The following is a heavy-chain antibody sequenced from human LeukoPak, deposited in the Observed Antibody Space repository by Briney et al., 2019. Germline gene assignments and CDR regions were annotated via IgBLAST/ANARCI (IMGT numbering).Heavy chain of an antibody. V-gene: IGHV1-18*01. CDR1: GYSVTSYG. J-gene: IGHJ6*02. Sequence: ASVKVSCKASGYSVTSYGISWVRQAPGQGLEWMGWISTYSGNTKDAQRLQDRVTMTTDTSTRTVYMELRSMRSDDTAVYYCARELREAAAGTNYYYGMDVWGQGTTVTVSS. CDR2: ISTYSGNT. CDR3: ARELREAAAGTNYYYGMDV. D-gene: IGHD6-13*01.